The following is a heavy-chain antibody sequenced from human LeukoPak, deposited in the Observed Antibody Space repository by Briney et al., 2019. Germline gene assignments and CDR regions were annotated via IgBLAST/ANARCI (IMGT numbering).Heavy chain of an antibody. Sequence: GGSLRLSCAASGFSLSIYSMNCVRQAPGKGLEWVSSVSSCSTSIYYADSLKGRYTISSVNDKNSLFLQVNSLRDEDTAVYYCARGPSCSSTSCYVTGAFDFWGQGTMVTVSS. CDR3: ARGPSCSSTSCYVTGAFDF. D-gene: IGHD2-2*01. CDR2: VSSCSTSI. CDR1: GFSLSIYS. V-gene: IGHV3-21*01. J-gene: IGHJ3*01.